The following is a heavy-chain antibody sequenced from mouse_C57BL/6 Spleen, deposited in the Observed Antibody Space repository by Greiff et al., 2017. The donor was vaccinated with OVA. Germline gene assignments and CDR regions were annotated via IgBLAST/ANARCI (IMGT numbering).Heavy chain of an antibody. D-gene: IGHD2-3*01. CDR2: ISYDGSN. Sequence: EVKLQESGPGLVKPSQSLSLTCSVTGYSITSGYYWNWIRQFPGNKLEWMGYISYDGSNNYNPSLKNRISITRDTSKNQFFLKLNSVTTEDTATYYCARDPIYDGYYDYWGQGTTLTVSS. CDR1: GYSITSGYY. J-gene: IGHJ2*01. V-gene: IGHV3-6*01. CDR3: ARDPIYDGYYDY.